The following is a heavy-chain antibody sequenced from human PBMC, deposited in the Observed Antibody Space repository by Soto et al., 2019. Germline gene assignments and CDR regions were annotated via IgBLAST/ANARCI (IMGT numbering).Heavy chain of an antibody. D-gene: IGHD3-9*01. J-gene: IGHJ4*02. V-gene: IGHV1-24*01. CDR2: FDPEDGET. CDR1: GYTLTELS. CDR3: ATLYDILTGYHYDS. Sequence: ASVKVSCKVSGYTLTELSMHWVRQAPGKGLEWMGGFDPEDGETIYAQKIQGRVTMTEDTSTDTAYMELSSLRSEDTSVYYCATLYDILTGYHYDSWGQGTLVTVSS.